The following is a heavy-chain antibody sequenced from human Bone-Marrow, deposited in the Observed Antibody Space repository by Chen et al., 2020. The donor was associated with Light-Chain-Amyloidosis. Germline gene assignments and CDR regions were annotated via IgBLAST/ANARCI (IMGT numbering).Heavy chain of an antibody. CDR2: ISSRGSTR. CDR1: GFTFSDYY. J-gene: IGHJ6*02. D-gene: IGHD6-6*01. CDR3: ARERVLVPYYYYGMDV. V-gene: IGHV3-11*01. Sequence: QVQLVESGGGLVKPGGSLRLSCAASGFTFSDYYMSWIRQAPGKGLEWVSYISSRGSTRYYADSVKGRFTISRDNAKNSLYLQMNSLRAEDTAVYYCARERVLVPYYYYGMDVWGQGTTVTVSS.